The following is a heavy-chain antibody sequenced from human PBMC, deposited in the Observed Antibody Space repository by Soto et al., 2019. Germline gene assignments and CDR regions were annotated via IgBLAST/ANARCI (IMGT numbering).Heavy chain of an antibody. J-gene: IGHJ5*02. CDR1: GFTFSSYS. Sequence: GGSLRLSCAASGFTFSSYSMNWVRQAPGKGLEWVSSISSSSSYIYYADSVKGRFTISRDNAKNSLYLQMNSLRAEDTAVYYCARGSTSRLNWFDPWGQGTLVTVSS. V-gene: IGHV3-21*01. CDR3: ARGSTSRLNWFDP. CDR2: ISSSSSYI. D-gene: IGHD2-2*01.